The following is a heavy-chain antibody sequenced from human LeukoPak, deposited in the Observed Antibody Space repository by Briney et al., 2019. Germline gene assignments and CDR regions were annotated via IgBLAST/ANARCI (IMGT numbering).Heavy chain of an antibody. J-gene: IGHJ4*02. CDR1: DYTFTCYA. Sequence: GASVKVSCKVSDYTFTCYAMDWVGQAPGQGMEWMGWLTAGNGNPKYSQKFQGRVTITRDTSARTAYMELSSLRSEDTAVYYCARFGIAAAGNYYFDYWGQGTLVTVSS. CDR3: ARFGIAAAGNYYFDY. V-gene: IGHV1-3*01. D-gene: IGHD6-13*01. CDR2: LTAGNGNP.